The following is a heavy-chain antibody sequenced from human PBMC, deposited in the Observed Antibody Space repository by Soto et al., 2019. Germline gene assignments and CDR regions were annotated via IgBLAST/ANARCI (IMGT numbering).Heavy chain of an antibody. V-gene: IGHV1-3*01. CDR1: GYTFTIYA. Sequence: ASVKGSRQAFGYTFTIYAIHWVRQAPGQRLEWMGWINAGNGNTKYSQKFQGRATITRDTSASTAYMELSSLRSEDTAVYYCARSIVVVTAINYWGQGTLVTVSS. J-gene: IGHJ4*02. CDR3: ARSIVVVTAINY. D-gene: IGHD2-21*02. CDR2: INAGNGNT.